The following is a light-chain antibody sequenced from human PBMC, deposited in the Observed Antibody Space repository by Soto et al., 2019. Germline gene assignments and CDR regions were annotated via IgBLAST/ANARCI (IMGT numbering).Light chain of an antibody. CDR1: SSNIGATYH. V-gene: IGLV1-40*01. CDR3: QSYDSSLSAVV. Sequence: QSVLTQPPSVSGAPGQRVTISCTGSSSNIGATYHVHWYQQLPGTAPKLLIYGNTNRPSGVPDRFSGSKSGPSASLAITGLQAEDEADYYCQSYDSSLSAVVFGGGTKLTVL. J-gene: IGLJ2*01. CDR2: GNT.